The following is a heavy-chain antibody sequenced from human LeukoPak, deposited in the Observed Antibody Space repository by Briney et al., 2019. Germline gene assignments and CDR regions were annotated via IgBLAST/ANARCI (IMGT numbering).Heavy chain of an antibody. Sequence: GGSLRLSCAASGFTFSSYSMNWVRQAPGKGLEWVAVIWYGGSNKYYADSVKGRFTISRDNSKNTLYLQMNSLRAEDTAVYYCAKDSGLGAVAGTLDYWGQGTLVTVSS. CDR2: IWYGGSNK. J-gene: IGHJ4*02. CDR3: AKDSGLGAVAGTLDY. D-gene: IGHD6-19*01. CDR1: GFTFSSYS. V-gene: IGHV3-30*02.